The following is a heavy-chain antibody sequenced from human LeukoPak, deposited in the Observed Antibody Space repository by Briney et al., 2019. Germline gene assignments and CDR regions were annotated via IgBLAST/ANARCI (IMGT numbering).Heavy chain of an antibody. CDR2: INHSGST. CDR1: GGSISSGGYY. V-gene: IGHV4-39*07. D-gene: IGHD6-13*01. J-gene: IGHJ6*02. Sequence: SETLSLTCTVSGGSISSGGYYWSWIRQPPGKGLEWIGEINHSGSTNYNPSLKSRVTISVDTSKNQFSLKLSSVTAADTAVYYCARGDRPRYSSRNYGMDVWGQGTTVTVSS. CDR3: ARGDRPRYSSRNYGMDV.